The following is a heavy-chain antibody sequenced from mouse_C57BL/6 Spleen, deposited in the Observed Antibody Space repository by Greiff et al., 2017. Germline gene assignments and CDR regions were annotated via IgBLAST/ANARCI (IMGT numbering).Heavy chain of an antibody. Sequence: QVQLKESGPELVKPGASVKISCKASGYAFSSSWMNWVKQRPGKGLEWIGRIYPGDGDTNYNGKFKGKATLTADKSSSTAYMQLSSLTSEDSAVYFCARITTGVGGFAYWGQGTLVTVSA. CDR3: ARITTGVGGFAY. CDR2: IYPGDGDT. J-gene: IGHJ3*01. D-gene: IGHD1-1*01. CDR1: GYAFSSSW. V-gene: IGHV1-82*01.